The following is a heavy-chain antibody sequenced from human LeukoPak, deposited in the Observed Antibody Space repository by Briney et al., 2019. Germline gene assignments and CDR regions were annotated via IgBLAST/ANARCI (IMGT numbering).Heavy chain of an antibody. CDR1: GLSLSTSGVG. J-gene: IGHJ4*02. Sequence: SGPTLVKPTQTLTLTCTFSGLSLSTSGVGVGWIRQPPGQALEWLALIYWDDDKRYSPSLKSRLTITKDTSKNQVVLTMTNMDPVDTGTYYCAHDSSGWYGFDSWGQGTLVTVSS. D-gene: IGHD6-19*01. V-gene: IGHV2-5*02. CDR2: IYWDDDK. CDR3: AHDSSGWYGFDS.